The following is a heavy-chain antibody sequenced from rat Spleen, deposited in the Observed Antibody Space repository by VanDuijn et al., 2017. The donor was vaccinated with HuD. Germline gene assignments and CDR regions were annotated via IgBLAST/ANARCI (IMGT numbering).Heavy chain of an antibody. J-gene: IGHJ2*01. D-gene: IGHD1-6*01. V-gene: IGHV5-27*01. Sequence: EVQLVESGGGLVQPGGSLKLSCAASGFIFNSYYMVWVRQAPTKGLEWVAYISTAGSNTFYRDSVKGRFTISRDNDKSTLHLQMDSLRSEDTATYYCTTWDYYDNRFDYWGRGVMVTVSS. CDR3: TTWDYYDNRFDY. CDR2: ISTAGSNT. CDR1: GFIFNSYY.